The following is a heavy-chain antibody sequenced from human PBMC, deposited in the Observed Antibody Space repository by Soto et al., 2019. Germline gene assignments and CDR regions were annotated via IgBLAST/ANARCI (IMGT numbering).Heavy chain of an antibody. V-gene: IGHV4-30-4*01. CDR2: IFYRGTT. J-gene: IGHJ4*02. D-gene: IGHD3-9*01. CDR1: GGSISSGDYY. Sequence: SETLSLTCTVSGGSISSGDYYWSWVRQPPGKGLEWIGYIFYRGTTYYNASLKSRLSMSVDTSKNQFSLKLTSVTAADTARYFCARAFYDVLTGYYVRYFDHWGQGILVTVSS. CDR3: ARAFYDVLTGYYVRYFDH.